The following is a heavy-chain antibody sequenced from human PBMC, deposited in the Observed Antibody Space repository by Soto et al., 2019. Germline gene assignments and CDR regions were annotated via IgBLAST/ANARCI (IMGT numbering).Heavy chain of an antibody. J-gene: IGHJ5*02. V-gene: IGHV1-46*01. CDR3: ARTRPNIVVVTGIYYNWFDP. Sequence: ASVKVSCKASGYTFTSYYMHWVRQAPGQGLEWMGIINPSGGSTSYAQKFQGRVTMTRDTSTSTVYMELSSLRSEDTAVYYCARTRPNIVVVTGIYYNWFDPWGQGTLVTVSS. CDR1: GYTFTSYY. D-gene: IGHD2-21*02. CDR2: INPSGGST.